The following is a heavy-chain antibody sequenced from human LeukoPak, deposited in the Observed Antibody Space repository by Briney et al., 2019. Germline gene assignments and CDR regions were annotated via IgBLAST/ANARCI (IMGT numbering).Heavy chain of an antibody. D-gene: IGHD5-18*01. J-gene: IGHJ4*02. V-gene: IGHV3-48*03. Sequence: GGSLRLSCAASGFTFSTYEINWVRQAPGKGLEWLSHISTSGSSIHYADSVKGRFTISRDNAKNSLYLQMNSLRAEDTAVYYCASDGRDTGFDYWGQGTLVTVSS. CDR1: GFTFSTYE. CDR3: ASDGRDTGFDY. CDR2: ISTSGSSI.